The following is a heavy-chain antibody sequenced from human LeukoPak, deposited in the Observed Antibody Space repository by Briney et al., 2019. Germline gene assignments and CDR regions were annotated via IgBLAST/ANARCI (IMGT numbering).Heavy chain of an antibody. CDR1: GYTFTGYY. J-gene: IGHJ6*03. V-gene: IGHV1-2*02. CDR2: INPNSGGT. D-gene: IGHD1-26*01. Sequence: ASVKVSCKASGYTFTGYYMHWVRQAPGQGLEWMGWINPNSGGTNYAQKFQGRVTMTRDTSTSTAYMELSRLRSDDTAVYYCARDPSSDTSVYYYYYYMDVWGKGTTVTVSS. CDR3: ARDPSSDTSVYYYYYYMDV.